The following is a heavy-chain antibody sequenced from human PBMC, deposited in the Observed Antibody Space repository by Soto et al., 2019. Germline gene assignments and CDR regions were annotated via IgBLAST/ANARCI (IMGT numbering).Heavy chain of an antibody. CDR3: ARGRTAARPYTWFDP. CDR1: GYTFTSYD. J-gene: IGHJ5*02. CDR2: MNPNSGNT. V-gene: IGHV1-8*01. Sequence: ASVKVSCKASGYTFTSYDINWVRQATGQGLEWMGWMNPNSGNTGYAQKFQGRVTMTRNTSISTAYMELSRLRSEDTAVYYCARGRTAARPYTWFDPWGQGNLVTVSS. D-gene: IGHD6-6*01.